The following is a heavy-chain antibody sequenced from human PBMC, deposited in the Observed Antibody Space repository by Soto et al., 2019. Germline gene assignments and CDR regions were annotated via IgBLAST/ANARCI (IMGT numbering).Heavy chain of an antibody. Sequence: QVQLVQSGAEVKKPGSSVKVSCKASGGTFSSYTISWVRQAPGQGLEWMGRIIPILGIANYAQKFQDRVTITADKSTSTAYMELSSLRSEDTAVYYCARGSAARPDGAYFDYWGQGTLVTVSS. CDR3: ARGSAARPDGAYFDY. J-gene: IGHJ4*02. V-gene: IGHV1-69*02. CDR2: IIPILGIA. CDR1: GGTFSSYT. D-gene: IGHD6-6*01.